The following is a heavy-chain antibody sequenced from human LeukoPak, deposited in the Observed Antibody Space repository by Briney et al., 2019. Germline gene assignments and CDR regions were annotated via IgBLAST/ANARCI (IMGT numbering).Heavy chain of an antibody. V-gene: IGHV1-69*05. CDR2: IIPIFGTA. CDR1: GGTFSSYA. D-gene: IGHD3-3*01. J-gene: IGHJ6*03. CDR3: ARGPIVWSGYYHNYYYYYMDV. Sequence: ASVTVSCKASGGTFSSYAISWVRQAPGQGLEWMGGIIPIFGTANYAQKFQGRVTITTDESTSTAYMELSSLRSEDTAVYYCARGPIVWSGYYHNYYYYYMDVWGKGTTVTVSS.